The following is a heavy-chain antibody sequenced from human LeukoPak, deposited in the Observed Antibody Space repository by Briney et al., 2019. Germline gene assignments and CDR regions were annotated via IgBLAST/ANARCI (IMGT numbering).Heavy chain of an antibody. V-gene: IGHV3-30*02. D-gene: IGHD2-15*01. CDR1: GFTFSSYG. Sequence: PGGSLRLSCAASGFTFSSYGMHWVRQAPGKGLEWVAFIRYDGSNKYYADSVKGRFTISRDNSKNTLYLQMNSLRAEDTAVYYCAKSARRYCSGGGCYYFDYWGQGTLVTVSS. J-gene: IGHJ4*02. CDR2: IRYDGSNK. CDR3: AKSARRYCSGGGCYYFDY.